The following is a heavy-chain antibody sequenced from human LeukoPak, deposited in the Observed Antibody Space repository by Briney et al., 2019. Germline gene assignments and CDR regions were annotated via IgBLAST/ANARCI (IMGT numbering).Heavy chain of an antibody. CDR1: RFSLNNNY. V-gene: IGHV3-7*01. CDR2: IKQDGSDK. Sequence: GGSLRLSSAASRFSLNNNYACCVRQAPGKGLEWVANIKQDGSDKYYVDSVKGRFSISRDNAKNSLYLQMNSLRAEDTAIYYCAREAVVAGPDEAADIWGRGTMVTVSS. J-gene: IGHJ3*02. CDR3: AREAVVAGPDEAADI. D-gene: IGHD2-15*01.